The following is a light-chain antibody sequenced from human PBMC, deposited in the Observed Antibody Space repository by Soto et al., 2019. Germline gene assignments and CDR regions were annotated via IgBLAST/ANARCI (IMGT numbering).Light chain of an antibody. V-gene: IGKV3-15*01. CDR2: GAS. CDR1: QRGGAN. CDR3: QQYTYWPRK. J-gene: IGKJ1*01. Sequence: EIVMTQSPATLSVSPGERATLSCRASQRGGANLSWYQHKPGQAPRLLIYGASTRAAGISPRFSGGGSGTEFTLTISSLQSEDFGVYYCQQYTYWPRKFGQGTKVGIK.